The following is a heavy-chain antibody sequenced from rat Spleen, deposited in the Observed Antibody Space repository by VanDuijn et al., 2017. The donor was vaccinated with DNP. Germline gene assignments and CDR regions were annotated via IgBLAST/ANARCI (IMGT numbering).Heavy chain of an antibody. CDR2: INTDGGST. CDR1: GFTFSYYW. D-gene: IGHD1-12*03. V-gene: IGHV5-58*01. Sequence: EVQLVETGGGLVQPGGSLKLSCVASGFTFSYYWMTWIRQVPGKGLEWIASINTDGGSTYYPDSVKGRITISRDDAQDTLYLQMNSLRSEDTATYYCAREGDYYDGYGDALDAWGQGTSVTVAS. J-gene: IGHJ4*01. CDR3: AREGDYYDGYGDALDA.